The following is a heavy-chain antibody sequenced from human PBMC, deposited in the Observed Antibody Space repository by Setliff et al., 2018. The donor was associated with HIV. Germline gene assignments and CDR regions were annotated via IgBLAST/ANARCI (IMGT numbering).Heavy chain of an antibody. V-gene: IGHV1-24*01. D-gene: IGHD3-16*01. Sequence: ASVKVSCKVFGYTLTEVSIHWVRQAPGKGLEWMGYFDPEDGEAVHAQKFQGRVTMTEDTSTGTAYMELSGLRSEDTAVYYCARNGKAGEIMRNYYYYMDVWGKGTTVTVSS. J-gene: IGHJ6*03. CDR3: ARNGKAGEIMRNYYYYMDV. CDR1: GYTLTEVS. CDR2: FDPEDGEA.